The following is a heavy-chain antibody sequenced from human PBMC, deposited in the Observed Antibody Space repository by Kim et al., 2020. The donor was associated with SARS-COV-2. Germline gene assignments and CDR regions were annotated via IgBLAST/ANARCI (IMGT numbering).Heavy chain of an antibody. CDR1: GGSISGYY. CDR2: IYSSGPT. V-gene: IGHV4-4*07. Sequence: SDTLSLTCSVSGGSISGYYWSWIRQAAGKKLEWIGRIYSSGPTYYNPSLKSRATLSVDRPKNQFSLTLTSVTAADTAVYYCARDSSSGYNLNWFDPWGQGTHVTVSS. D-gene: IGHD3-22*01. J-gene: IGHJ5*02. CDR3: ARDSSSGYNLNWFDP.